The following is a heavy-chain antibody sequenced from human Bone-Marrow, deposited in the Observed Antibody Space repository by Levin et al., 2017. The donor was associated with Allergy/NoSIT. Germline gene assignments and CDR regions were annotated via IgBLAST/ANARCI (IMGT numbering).Heavy chain of an antibody. CDR1: GFTFRNSW. V-gene: IGHV3-74*03. CDR2: INSDGDKT. Sequence: QPGGSLRLSCEASGFTFRNSWFHWVRQAPGKGLVWVARINSDGDKTMYAESVKGRFTVSRDNDKNTLVLEMSSLRAEDTALYFCGRIHCSAGVCSPGPIDYWGQGTLVTVSS. CDR3: GRIHCSAGVCSPGPIDY. J-gene: IGHJ4*02. D-gene: IGHD2-8*02.